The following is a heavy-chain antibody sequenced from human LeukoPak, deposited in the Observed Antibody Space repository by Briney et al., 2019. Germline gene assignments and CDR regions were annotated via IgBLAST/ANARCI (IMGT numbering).Heavy chain of an antibody. CDR2: INHSGST. V-gene: IGHV4-34*01. D-gene: IGHD5-12*01. CDR3: ARRSVSKGGWLRSPFDY. Sequence: PSETLSLTCAVYGGSFSGYYWSWIRQPPGKGLEWIGEINHSGSTNYNPSLKSRVTISVDTSKNQFSLKLSSVTAADTAVYYCARRSVSKGGWLRSPFDYWGQGTLVTVSS. J-gene: IGHJ4*02. CDR1: GGSFSGYY.